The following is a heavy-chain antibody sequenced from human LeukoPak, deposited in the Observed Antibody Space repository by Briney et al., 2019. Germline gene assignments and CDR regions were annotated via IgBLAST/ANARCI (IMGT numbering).Heavy chain of an antibody. J-gene: IGHJ4*02. CDR2: MNTDGRNI. Sequence: GGSLRLSCAGSGFTFRTYWMHWVRQVPGKGLVWVSRMNTDGRNIGYADSVKGRFTISRDNAKNTLYLQMNSLRAEVTAVYYCARENWYLDNWGQGTLVTVSS. CDR1: GFTFRTYW. D-gene: IGHD2-15*01. CDR3: ARENWYLDN. V-gene: IGHV3-74*01.